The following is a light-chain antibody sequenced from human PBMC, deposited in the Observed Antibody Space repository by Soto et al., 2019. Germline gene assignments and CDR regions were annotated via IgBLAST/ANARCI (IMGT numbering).Light chain of an antibody. CDR1: QSISSW. J-gene: IGKJ1*01. Sequence: DIQMTQSPSTLSASVGDRVTITCRASQSISSWLAWYQQKPGKAHKLLIYKASSLESGVPSRFRDCGSGTEFTLTMGSMEPDDFAPSYCQQYNSYPWTFGQGTKVEIK. V-gene: IGKV1-5*03. CDR3: QQYNSYPWT. CDR2: KAS.